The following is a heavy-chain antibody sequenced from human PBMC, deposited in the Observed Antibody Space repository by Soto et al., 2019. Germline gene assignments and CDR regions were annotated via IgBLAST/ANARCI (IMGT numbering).Heavy chain of an antibody. CDR1: GYTFTAYY. D-gene: IGHD3-16*01. CDR2: IWPNRGAT. V-gene: IGHV1-2*02. J-gene: IGHJ4*02. CDR3: AKDEGGIFDS. Sequence: VQLVQSGAEVKKPGASLKVSCRASGYTFTAYYIHWVRQAPGQALEWMGWIWPNRGATHYAQQFQGRVTMTRDTSINTVYMELSPVRSDDTAVYYCAKDEGGIFDSWGQGTLVTVSS.